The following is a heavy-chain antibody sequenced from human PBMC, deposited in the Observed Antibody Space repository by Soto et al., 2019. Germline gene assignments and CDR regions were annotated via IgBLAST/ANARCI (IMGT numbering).Heavy chain of an antibody. CDR1: GASIINYY. J-gene: IGHJ3*02. D-gene: IGHD5-18*01. CDR3: AIRYGKNAFDI. CDR2: VSNTATT. V-gene: IGHV4-59*01. Sequence: SDTLSLTCTVSGASIINYYWAWIRQSPGGGLESIGYVSNTATTTYNPSLKNRVTISVDASKSQFYLKLRSVTAADTAVYYCAIRYGKNAFDIWGQGTMVTVSS.